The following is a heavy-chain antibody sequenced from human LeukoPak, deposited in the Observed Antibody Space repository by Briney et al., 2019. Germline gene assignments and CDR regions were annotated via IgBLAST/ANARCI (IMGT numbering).Heavy chain of an antibody. V-gene: IGHV3-53*01. CDR3: ARTVSGWPDY. CDR1: GFTVNSNY. D-gene: IGHD6-19*01. J-gene: IGHJ4*02. Sequence: PGGSLRLSCAASGFTVNSNYMSWVRQAPGKGLEWVAVIYSDGTTYHADSVKGRFTISRDDSKNTLHLQMNSRRAEDSAVYYCARTVSGWPDYWGQGTLVTVSS. CDR2: IYSDGTT.